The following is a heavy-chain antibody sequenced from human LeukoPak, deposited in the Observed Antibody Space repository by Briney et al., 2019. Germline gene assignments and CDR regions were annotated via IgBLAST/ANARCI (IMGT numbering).Heavy chain of an antibody. CDR1: GYNFPNYW. V-gene: IGHV5-51*01. CDR3: ARGRDAMDV. Sequence: GESLKISCKVSGYNFPNYWIGWVRQMPGKGLEWMGITYPADSETRYSPSFQGQVTISADKSISIAYLQWTSLKASDSAMYYCARGRDAMDVWGQGTTVTVSS. CDR2: TYPADSET. J-gene: IGHJ6*02.